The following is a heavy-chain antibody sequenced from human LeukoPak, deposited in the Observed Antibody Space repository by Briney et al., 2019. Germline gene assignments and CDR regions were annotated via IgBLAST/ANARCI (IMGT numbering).Heavy chain of an antibody. V-gene: IGHV4-61*02. J-gene: IGHJ5*02. D-gene: IGHD3-10*01. Sequence: PSETLSLTRTVSGGSISSGSYYWSWIRQPAGKGLEWIGRIYTSGSTNYNPSLKSRVTMSVDTSKNQFSLKLSSVTAADTAVYYCARDYSYYGSGSYYTIRVPKYNWFDPWGQGTLVTVSS. CDR1: GGSISSGSYY. CDR3: ARDYSYYGSGSYYTIRVPKYNWFDP. CDR2: IYTSGST.